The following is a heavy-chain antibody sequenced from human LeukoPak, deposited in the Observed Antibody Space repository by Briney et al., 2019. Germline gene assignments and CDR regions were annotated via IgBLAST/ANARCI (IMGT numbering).Heavy chain of an antibody. J-gene: IGHJ4*02. CDR1: GGSISTYY. Sequence: SEALSLTCTVSGGSISTYYWSWMREPPGKGLEWFGHINGSGETNDNPSLKSRVTMSPDTSLNQFSLKVNSVTAADPAVYYCARDTYYSGSGTYFEDYFDSWGQGILVTVSS. D-gene: IGHD3-10*01. V-gene: IGHV4-59*12. CDR3: ARDTYYSGSGTYFEDYFDS. CDR2: INGSGET.